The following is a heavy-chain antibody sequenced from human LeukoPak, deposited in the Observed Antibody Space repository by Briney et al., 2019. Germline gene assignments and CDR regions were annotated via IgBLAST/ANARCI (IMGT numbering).Heavy chain of an antibody. J-gene: IGHJ5*02. V-gene: IGHV4-34*01. Sequence: SETLSLTCAVYGGSFSGYYWSRIRQPPGKGLEWIGEINHSGSTNYNPSLKSRVTISVDTSKNQFSLKLSSVTAADTAVYYCAKKRGYSSGWYDWFDPWGQGTLVTVSS. CDR3: AKKRGYSSGWYDWFDP. CDR1: GGSFSGYY. D-gene: IGHD6-19*01. CDR2: INHSGST.